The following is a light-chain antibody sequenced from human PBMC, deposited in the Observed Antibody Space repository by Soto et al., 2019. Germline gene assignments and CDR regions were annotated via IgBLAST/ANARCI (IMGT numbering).Light chain of an antibody. CDR3: QSYDSGLSGSV. Sequence: QAVVTQPPSVSGAPGQRVTISCTGTSSNIGAGYDVNWYQHLPGAAPKLLIYTNGNRPSGVPDRFSGSKSGTSASLAITGLQAEDEADDYCQSYDSGLSGSVFGGGTQLTVL. J-gene: IGLJ3*02. CDR1: SSNIGAGYD. V-gene: IGLV1-40*01. CDR2: TNG.